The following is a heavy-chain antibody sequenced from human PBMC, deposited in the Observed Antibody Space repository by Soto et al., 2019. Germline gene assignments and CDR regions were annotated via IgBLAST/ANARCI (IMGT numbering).Heavy chain of an antibody. Sequence: ASVKVSCKASGYTFSGFYMHWVRQAPGQGLEWMGWINPNSGGTKSAEKFQGRVTMTRDTSISTAYMELSRLTSDDTAVYYCESAEVTGTAGLDFWGQGTQVTVSS. D-gene: IGHD6-19*01. CDR3: ESAEVTGTAGLDF. CDR2: INPNSGGT. J-gene: IGHJ4*02. CDR1: GYTFSGFY. V-gene: IGHV1-2*02.